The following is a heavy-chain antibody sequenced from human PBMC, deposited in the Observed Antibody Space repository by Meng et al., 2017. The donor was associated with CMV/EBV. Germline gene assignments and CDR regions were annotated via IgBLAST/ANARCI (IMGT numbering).Heavy chain of an antibody. D-gene: IGHD2-2*01. CDR1: GFTFSSYW. CDR2: IKQDGSEK. Sequence: GSLRLSCAASGFTFSSYWMSWVRQAPGKGLEWVANIKQDGSEKYYVDSVKGRFTISRDNAKNSLYLQMNSLRAEDTAVYYCAREVIVVVPVNYYYYYGMDVWGQGTTVTVSS. J-gene: IGHJ6*02. V-gene: IGHV3-7*01. CDR3: AREVIVVVPVNYYYYYGMDV.